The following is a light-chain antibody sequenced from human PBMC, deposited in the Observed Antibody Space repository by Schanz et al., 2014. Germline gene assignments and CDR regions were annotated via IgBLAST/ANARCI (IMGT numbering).Light chain of an antibody. CDR1: QSLVFRDGDTY. V-gene: IGKV2-30*01. CDR3: MQSTQWPYT. Sequence: DVVMTQSPLSLPVTLGQPASISCRSSQSLVFRDGDTYLHWFQQRPGHSPRRLIYKVSNRDSGVPDRFSGRGSGTDFTLTISRVEAEDVGVYYCMQSTQWPYTFGQGTKLEIK. J-gene: IGKJ2*01. CDR2: KVS.